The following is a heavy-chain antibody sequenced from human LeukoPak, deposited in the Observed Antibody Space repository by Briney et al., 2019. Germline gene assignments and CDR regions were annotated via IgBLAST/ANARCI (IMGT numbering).Heavy chain of an antibody. D-gene: IGHD5-24*01. CDR1: GYTFTGYY. V-gene: IGHV1-2*02. Sequence: ASVKVSCKASGYTFTGYYMHWVRQAPGQGLEWMGWINPNSGGTNYAQKFQGRVTMTRDTSISTAYMELSRLRSDDTAVYYCATQPEMATIAFDYWGQGTLVTVSS. J-gene: IGHJ4*02. CDR3: ATQPEMATIAFDY. CDR2: INPNSGGT.